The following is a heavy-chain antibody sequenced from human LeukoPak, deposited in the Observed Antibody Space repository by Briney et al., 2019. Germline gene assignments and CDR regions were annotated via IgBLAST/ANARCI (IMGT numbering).Heavy chain of an antibody. CDR3: AREALGCSGGSCYFDY. Sequence: GASVKVSCKASGYTFTSYYMHWVRQAPGQGLEWMGIINPSGGSTSYAQKFQGRVTMTRDTSTSTVYMELSSLRSEDTAVYYCAREALGCSGGSCYFDYWGQGTLVTVSS. D-gene: IGHD2-15*01. CDR1: GYTFTSYY. J-gene: IGHJ4*02. V-gene: IGHV1-46*01. CDR2: INPSGGST.